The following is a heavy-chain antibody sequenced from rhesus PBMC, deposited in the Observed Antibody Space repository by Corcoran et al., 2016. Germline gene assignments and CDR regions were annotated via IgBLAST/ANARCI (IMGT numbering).Heavy chain of an antibody. CDR3: ARVNWNYWLRGLDS. D-gene: IGHD1-26*01. J-gene: IGHJ6*01. CDR1: GGSISGYYY. V-gene: IGHV4-73*01. Sequence: QVQLQQWGEGLVKPSETLSLTCAVYGGSISGYYYWSWIRHPPGKGLEWIGYIYGNSASTNSNPARKNRVNISKDTSKNQFSMKLSAVTAADTAVYYCARVNWNYWLRGLDSWGQGVVVTVSS. CDR2: IYGNSAST.